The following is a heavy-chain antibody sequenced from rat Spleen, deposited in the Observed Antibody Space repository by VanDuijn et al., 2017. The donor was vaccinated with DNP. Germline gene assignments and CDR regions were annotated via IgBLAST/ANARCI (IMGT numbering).Heavy chain of an antibody. Sequence: EVQLVESGGDLVQPGRSLKLSCVASGFTFNNYWMTWIRQVPGKGLEWVASISSGGDTTYYPDSVKGRFTISRNNAKNTLYLQMNNLKEEDTAIYFCATPSYWGQGVMVTVSS. V-gene: IGHV5-31*01. J-gene: IGHJ2*01. CDR2: ISSGGDTT. D-gene: IGHD3-5*01. CDR1: GFTFNNYW. CDR3: ATPSY.